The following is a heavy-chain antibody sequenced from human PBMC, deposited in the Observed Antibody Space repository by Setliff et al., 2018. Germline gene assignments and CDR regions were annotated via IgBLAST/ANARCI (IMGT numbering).Heavy chain of an antibody. V-gene: IGHV1-24*01. J-gene: IGHJ4*02. D-gene: IGHD3-10*01. CDR3: ATDGVITMVRGVIITESLFDFDY. CDR2: FDPEDGET. CDR1: GYTLTELS. Sequence: GASVKVSCKVSGYTLTELSMHWVRQAPGKGLEWMGGFDPEDGETIYAQKFQGRVTMTEDTSTDTAYMELSSLRSGDTAVYYCATDGVITMVRGVIITESLFDFDYRGQGTLVTVSS.